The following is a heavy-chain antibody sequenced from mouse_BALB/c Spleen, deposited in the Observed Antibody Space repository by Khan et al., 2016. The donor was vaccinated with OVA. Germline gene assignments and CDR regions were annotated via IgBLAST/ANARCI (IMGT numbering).Heavy chain of an antibody. CDR1: GFSLTDYA. V-gene: IGHV2-6-5*01. Sequence: QVQLKESGPGLVAPSQSLSITCTVSGFSLTDYAVSWIRQPPGKGLEWLGVIWVSGSKYYNSVLKPRLSISKDNSKSQVFLKMNSLQTDDTAMYFCARDPPYYSMDYWGRGTSVTVSS. CDR2: IWVSGSK. J-gene: IGHJ4*01. CDR3: ARDPPYYSMDY.